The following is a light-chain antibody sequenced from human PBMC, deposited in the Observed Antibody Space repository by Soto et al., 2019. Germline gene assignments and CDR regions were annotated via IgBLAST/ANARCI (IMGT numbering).Light chain of an antibody. CDR3: QQYNNWPPLT. CDR2: GSS. CDR1: QSVSGN. J-gene: IGKJ4*01. Sequence: EIVITQSPATLSVSPGERATLSCRASQSVSGNLAWYQQRPGQAPRLLIYGSSTRATGIPARFSGSGSGTEFTLTISSLQSEDFAVYYCQQYNNWPPLTFGGGTKVEIK. V-gene: IGKV3-15*01.